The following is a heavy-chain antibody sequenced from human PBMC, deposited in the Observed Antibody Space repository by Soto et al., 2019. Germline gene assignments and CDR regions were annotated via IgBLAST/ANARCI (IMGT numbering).Heavy chain of an antibody. V-gene: IGHV1-69*08. J-gene: IGHJ4*02. CDR2: IIPVVDIA. CDR3: ARDHGGPTEN. Sequence: QVHLVQSGAEVKQPGSSVKVSCKASGGTFSSYTINWVRQAPGQGLEWMGRIIPVVDIANYAQKFQGRVTITADKSTSTAYMELSSLSSEDTSVYYCARDHGGPTENWGQGTLVTVSS. CDR1: GGTFSSYT.